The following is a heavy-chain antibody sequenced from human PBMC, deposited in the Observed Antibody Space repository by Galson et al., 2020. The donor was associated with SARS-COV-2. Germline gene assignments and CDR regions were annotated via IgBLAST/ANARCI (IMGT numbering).Heavy chain of an antibody. Sequence: GESLRLSCAASGFTFSSYAMNWVRQAPGEGLEWVSAISGSGDTTHYAGSVKGRFTISRDNSKNTLYMQMNSVRAEDTAVYYCAKRLYSSSQSETRGMDVWGQGATVTVSS. CDR3: AKRLYSSSQSETRGMDV. J-gene: IGHJ6*02. CDR2: ISGSGDTT. D-gene: IGHD6-13*01. V-gene: IGHV3-23*01. CDR1: GFTFSSYA.